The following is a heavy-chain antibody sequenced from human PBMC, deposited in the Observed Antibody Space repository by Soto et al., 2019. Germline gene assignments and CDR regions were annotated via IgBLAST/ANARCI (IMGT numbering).Heavy chain of an antibody. CDR2: ISGSGGST. Sequence: GGSLRLSCAASGFTFSSYAMSWVRQAPGKGLEWVSAISGSGGSTYYADSVKGRFTISRDNSKNTLYLQMNSLRAEDTAVYYCAKEGDGHGDYEAHSYYMDVWGKGTTVTVSS. D-gene: IGHD4-17*01. CDR3: AKEGDGHGDYEAHSYYMDV. CDR1: GFTFSSYA. V-gene: IGHV3-23*01. J-gene: IGHJ6*03.